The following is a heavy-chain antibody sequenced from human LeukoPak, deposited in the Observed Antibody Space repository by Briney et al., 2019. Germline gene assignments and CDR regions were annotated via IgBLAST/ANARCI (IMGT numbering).Heavy chain of an antibody. J-gene: IGHJ4*02. V-gene: IGHV4-38-2*02. CDR1: GYSISSGYY. CDR2: IYHSGST. Sequence: SETLSLTCTVSGYSISSGYYWGWIRQPPGKGLEWIGSIYHSGSTYYNPSLKSRVTISVDTSKNQFSLKLSSVTAADTAVYYCARVGQQLVFDYWGQGTLVTVSS. D-gene: IGHD6-13*01. CDR3: ARVGQQLVFDY.